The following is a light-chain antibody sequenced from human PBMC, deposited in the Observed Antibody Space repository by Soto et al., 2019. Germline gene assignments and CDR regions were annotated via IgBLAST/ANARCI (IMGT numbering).Light chain of an antibody. CDR1: SSNIGSNY. CDR3: AAWDDSLSAHVV. J-gene: IGLJ2*01. V-gene: IGLV1-47*01. Sequence: QSVLTQPPSASGTPGQRVTISCSGSSSNIGSNYGYWYQQLPGTAPKLLIYRNNQRPSGVPDRFSGSKSGTSASLAISGLRSEDEADYYCAAWDDSLSAHVVFGGGTKLTVL. CDR2: RNN.